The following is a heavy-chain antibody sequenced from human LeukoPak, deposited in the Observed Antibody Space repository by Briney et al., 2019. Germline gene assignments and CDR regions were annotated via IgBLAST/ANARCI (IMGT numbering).Heavy chain of an antibody. Sequence: PGGCLRLSCAASGFTLISYSMNSVRHAPGKGLGWVSSISSSSTYIYYADSVKGRFTISRDNAKNSLYLQMNSLRAEETAVYYCARDRQLLYDYWGQGTLVTVSS. V-gene: IGHV3-21*01. CDR3: ARDRQLLYDY. CDR1: GFTLISYS. J-gene: IGHJ4*02. D-gene: IGHD2-2*01. CDR2: ISSSSTYI.